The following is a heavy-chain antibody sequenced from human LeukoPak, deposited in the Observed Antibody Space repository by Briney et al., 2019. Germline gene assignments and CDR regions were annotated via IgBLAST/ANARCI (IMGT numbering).Heavy chain of an antibody. CDR3: ARGKRLLRYFDWSPRDNWFDP. Sequence: PSETLSLTCTVSGGSISSYYWSWIRQPPGKGLEWIGYIYHSGSTNYNPSLKSRVTISVDTSKNQFSLKLSSVTAADTAVYYCARGKRLLRYFDWSPRDNWFDPWGQGTLVTVSS. J-gene: IGHJ5*02. D-gene: IGHD3-9*01. CDR1: GGSISSYY. CDR2: IYHSGST. V-gene: IGHV4-59*12.